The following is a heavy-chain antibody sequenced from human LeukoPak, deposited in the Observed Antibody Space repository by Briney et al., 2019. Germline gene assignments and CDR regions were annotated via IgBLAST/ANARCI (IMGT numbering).Heavy chain of an antibody. CDR2: IYHSGST. D-gene: IGHD5-18*01. V-gene: IGHV4-4*02. Sequence: PSETLSLTCAVSGGSISSSNWWSWVRQPPGKGLEWMGEIYHSGSTNYTPSITSRVTISVEKSNNQFSLKLSSVTAADTAVYYCARVKRIQLWLRGHFDYWGQGTLVTVSS. CDR3: ARVKRIQLWLRGHFDY. J-gene: IGHJ4*02. CDR1: GGSISSSNW.